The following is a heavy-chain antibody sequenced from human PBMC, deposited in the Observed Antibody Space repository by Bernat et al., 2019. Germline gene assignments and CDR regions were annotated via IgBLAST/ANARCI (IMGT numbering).Heavy chain of an antibody. CDR3: ARQGISLPPNWTFDY. CDR1: GGSISSYY. D-gene: IGHD1-1*01. Sequence: QMQLQESGPGLVKPSETLSLTCTVSGGSISSYYWSWIRQPPGKGLEWIGYIHYSGSTNYNPSLKSRVTISVDTSKNQCSLKLSSVTAADTALYYCARQGISLPPNWTFDYWGQGTLVTVSS. V-gene: IGHV4-59*08. CDR2: IHYSGST. J-gene: IGHJ4*02.